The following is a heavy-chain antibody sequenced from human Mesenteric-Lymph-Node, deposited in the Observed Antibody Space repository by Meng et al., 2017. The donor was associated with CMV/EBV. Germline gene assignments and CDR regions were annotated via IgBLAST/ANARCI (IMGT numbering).Heavy chain of an antibody. CDR1: GGTFSRYT. V-gene: IGHV1-69*02. CDR2: IIPILGIA. D-gene: IGHD3-16*01. J-gene: IGHJ6*02. Sequence: SVKVSCKASGGTFSRYTINWVRQAPGQGLECMGRIIPILGIANCAQKFQGRVTITADKSTSTAYMDLSRLRSDDTAVYYCARGWGSYYYYGMDVWGQGTTVTVSS. CDR3: ARGWGSYYYYGMDV.